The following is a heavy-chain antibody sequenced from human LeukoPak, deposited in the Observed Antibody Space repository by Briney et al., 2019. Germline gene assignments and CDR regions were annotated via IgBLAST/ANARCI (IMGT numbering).Heavy chain of an antibody. Sequence: SETLSLTCTVSDGSISSYYWSWIRQPPGQGLEWIAYISDIGSINYNPSLKSRVTISLDTSKNQFSLKLSSVTAADTAVYYCAGHHPRNTVDFWGQGTLVTVSS. V-gene: IGHV4-59*08. CDR1: DGSISSYY. J-gene: IGHJ4*02. CDR3: AGHHPRNTVDF. D-gene: IGHD2/OR15-2a*01. CDR2: ISDIGSI.